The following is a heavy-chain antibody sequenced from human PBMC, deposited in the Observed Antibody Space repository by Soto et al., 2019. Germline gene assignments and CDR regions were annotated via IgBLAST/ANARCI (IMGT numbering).Heavy chain of an antibody. V-gene: IGHV3-23*01. Sequence: EVQLLESGGGLVQPGGSLRLSCAASGFTFSNYAMNWVRQVPGKGLEWVSGISGGGGKTNYADSVKGRFTISSDNSKNTLYLQMNDPRAEDTALYYCAKDAPYTSCWFEFAYWGQGTLVTVSS. J-gene: IGHJ4*02. D-gene: IGHD6-19*01. CDR1: GFTFSNYA. CDR3: AKDAPYTSCWFEFAY. CDR2: ISGGGGKT.